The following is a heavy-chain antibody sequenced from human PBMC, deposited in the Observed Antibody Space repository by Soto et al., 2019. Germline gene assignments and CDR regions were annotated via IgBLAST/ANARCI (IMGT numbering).Heavy chain of an antibody. CDR2: ISAYNGNT. Sequence: QVQLVQSGAEVKKPGASVKVSCKASGYTFTSYGISWVRQAPGQGLEWMGWISAYNGNTNYAQKLQGRVTMTTDTSTSTAYMELRSLRSDDTAVYYCARANYDFWSGSYHGYYYHMDVWGKGTTVTVSS. CDR1: GYTFTSYG. V-gene: IGHV1-18*01. D-gene: IGHD3-3*01. CDR3: ARANYDFWSGSYHGYYYHMDV. J-gene: IGHJ6*03.